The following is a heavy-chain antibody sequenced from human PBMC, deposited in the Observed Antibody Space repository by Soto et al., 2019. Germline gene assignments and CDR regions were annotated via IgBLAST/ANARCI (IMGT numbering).Heavy chain of an antibody. CDR1: GGTFSSYA. D-gene: IGHD3-22*01. J-gene: IGHJ3*02. CDR2: IIPILGIA. Sequence: ASVKVSCKASGGTFSSYAISWVRQAPGQGLEWMGGIIPILGIANYAQKFQGRVTITADKSTSTAYMELSSLRSEDTVVYYCARTAAQNYYDSSGYAFDIWGQGTMVTVSS. V-gene: IGHV1-69*10. CDR3: ARTAAQNYYDSSGYAFDI.